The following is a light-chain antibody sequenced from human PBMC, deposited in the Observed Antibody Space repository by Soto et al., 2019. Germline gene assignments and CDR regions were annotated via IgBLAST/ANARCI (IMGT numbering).Light chain of an antibody. CDR2: ATS. CDR3: QQYNSYRT. Sequence: DIQMTQSPSSLSASLGDRVTITFRASQNIDNYLNWYQLKPGKAPKLLIYATSTLQSGVPSRFSGSGSGTEFTLTISSLQPDDFATYYCQQYNSYRTFGQGTKVDIK. V-gene: IGKV1-16*01. J-gene: IGKJ1*01. CDR1: QNIDNY.